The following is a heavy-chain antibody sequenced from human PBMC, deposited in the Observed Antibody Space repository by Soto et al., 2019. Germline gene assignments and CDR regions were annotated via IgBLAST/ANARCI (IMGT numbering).Heavy chain of an antibody. Sequence: ASVKVSCKASGYTSTGYYMHWVRQAPGQGLEWMGWINPNSGGTNYAQKFQGWVTMTRDTSISTAYMELSRLRSDDTAVYYCSRGRRDCSGGSCYYYYYYGMDVWGQGTTVTVSS. CDR3: SRGRRDCSGGSCYYYYYYGMDV. V-gene: IGHV1-2*04. CDR2: INPNSGGT. D-gene: IGHD2-15*01. CDR1: GYTSTGYY. J-gene: IGHJ6*02.